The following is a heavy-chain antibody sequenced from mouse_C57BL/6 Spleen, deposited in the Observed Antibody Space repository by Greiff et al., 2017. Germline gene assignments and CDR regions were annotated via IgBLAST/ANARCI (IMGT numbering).Heavy chain of an antibody. Sequence: QVQLQQPGAELVKPGASVKVSCKASGYTFTSYWMHWVKQRPGQGLEWIGRIHPSGSDTNYNQKFKGKATLTVDKSSSTAYMQLSSLTSEDSAVYYCAIYYGYGGGYAMDDWGQGTSVTVSS. CDR1: GYTFTSYW. V-gene: IGHV1-74*01. CDR3: AIYYGYGGGYAMDD. J-gene: IGHJ4*01. D-gene: IGHD2-2*01. CDR2: IHPSGSDT.